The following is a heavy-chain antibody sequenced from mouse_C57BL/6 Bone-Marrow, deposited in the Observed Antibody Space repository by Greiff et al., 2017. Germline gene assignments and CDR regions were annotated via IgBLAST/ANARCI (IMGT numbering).Heavy chain of an antibody. Sequence: EVKLVESGGGLVQPKGSLKLSCAASGFSFNTYAMNWVRQAPGTGLEWVARIRSKSNNYATYYADSVKDRFTISRDDSESMLYLQMNNLKTEDTAMYYCVGQGGYYRFAYWGQGTLVTVSA. D-gene: IGHD2-3*01. CDR3: VGQGGYYRFAY. CDR1: GFSFNTYA. CDR2: IRSKSNNYAT. J-gene: IGHJ3*01. V-gene: IGHV10-1*01.